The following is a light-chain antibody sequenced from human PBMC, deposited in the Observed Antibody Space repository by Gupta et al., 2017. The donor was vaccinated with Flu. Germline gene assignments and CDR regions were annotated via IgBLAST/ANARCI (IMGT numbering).Light chain of an antibody. J-gene: IGKJ2*01. V-gene: IGKV4-1*01. Sequence: DIVMTQSQDSLAVSLGERATINCKSSQSVLSSSKNRDYLAWFQQKPGQPPKLLFYWASTRGSGVPDRFTGSGSGTDFTLTISSLQAEDVAIYYSQQYDSFPYNFGQGTKLEIK. CDR2: WAS. CDR3: QQYDSFPYN. CDR1: QSVLSSSKNRDY.